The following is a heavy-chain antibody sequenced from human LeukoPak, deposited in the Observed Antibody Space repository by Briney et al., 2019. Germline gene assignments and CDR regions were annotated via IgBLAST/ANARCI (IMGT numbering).Heavy chain of an antibody. V-gene: IGHV1-8*03. D-gene: IGHD3-22*01. CDR3: ARTRGGDSSGYYFPIDAFDI. CDR2: MNPNSGNT. CDR1: GYTFTSYD. Sequence: ASVKVSCKASGYTFTSYDISWVRQATGQGLEWMGWMNPNSGNTGYAQKFQGRVTITTDESTSTAYMELSSLRSEDTAVYYCARTRGGDSSGYYFPIDAFDIWGQGTMVTVSS. J-gene: IGHJ3*02.